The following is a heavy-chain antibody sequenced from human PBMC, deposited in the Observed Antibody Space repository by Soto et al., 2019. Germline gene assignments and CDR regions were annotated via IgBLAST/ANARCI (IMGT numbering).Heavy chain of an antibody. CDR2: VHHSWGS. J-gene: IGHJ6*02. D-gene: IGHD3-10*01. CDR1: GGSISSYY. CDR3: ARQGFGPLHGLVDV. V-gene: IGHV4-59*08. Sequence: QVQLQESGPGLVKPSETLSLSCTVSGGSISSYYWSWFRQSPGKRMEWIGYVHHSWGSSYNPSLQRRVALSLDTSKVKFSLKVTSVTATDTAVYYCARQGFGPLHGLVDVWGQGTTVTVSS.